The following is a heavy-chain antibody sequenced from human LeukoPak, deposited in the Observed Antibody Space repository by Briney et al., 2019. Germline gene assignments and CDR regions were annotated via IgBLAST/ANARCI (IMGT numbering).Heavy chain of an antibody. CDR2: IYPGDSDT. CDR3: ARLFAGDGPRAPYGMDV. V-gene: IGHV5-51*01. D-gene: IGHD4-17*01. CDR1: GYSFTRFW. Sequence: GESLKISCKASGYSFTRFWIGWVRQMPGKGLEWMGIIYPGDSDTRYSPSFQGQVTISADKSISTAYLQWSSLKASDTAMYYCARLFAGDGPRAPYGMDVWGQGTTVTVSS. J-gene: IGHJ6*02.